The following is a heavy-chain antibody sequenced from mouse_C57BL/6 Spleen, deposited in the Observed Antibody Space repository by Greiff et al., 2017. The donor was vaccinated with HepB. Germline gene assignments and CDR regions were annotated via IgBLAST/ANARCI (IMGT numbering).Heavy chain of an antibody. D-gene: IGHD3-2*02. CDR3: TRQLTLRGDYYAMDY. CDR1: GYTFTSYW. CDR2: IYPGNSDT. J-gene: IGHJ4*01. V-gene: IGHV1-5*01. Sequence: EVQLQQSGTVLARPGASVKMSCKTSGYTFTSYWMHWVKQRPGQGLEWIGAIYPGNSDTSYNQKFKGKAKLTAVTSASTAYMELSSLTNEDSAVYYCTRQLTLRGDYYAMDYWGQGTSVTVSS.